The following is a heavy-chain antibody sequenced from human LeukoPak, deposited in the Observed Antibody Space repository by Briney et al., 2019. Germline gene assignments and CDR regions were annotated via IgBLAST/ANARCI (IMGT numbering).Heavy chain of an antibody. V-gene: IGHV4-39*07. J-gene: IGHJ4*02. Sequence: SETLSLTCTVSGGSINTHFYYWGWIRQTPGKGLEWIGNMFYRGSTYCNPSLNSRVSMSLDTSKNQFSLRLSSVTAADAAVYFCARSDTIWYYFDYWGQGRLVTVSS. D-gene: IGHD3-10*01. CDR2: MFYRGST. CDR1: GGSINTHFYY. CDR3: ARSDTIWYYFDY.